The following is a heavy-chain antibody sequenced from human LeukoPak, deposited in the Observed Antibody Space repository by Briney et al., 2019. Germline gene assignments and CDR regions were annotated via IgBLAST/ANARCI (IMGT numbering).Heavy chain of an antibody. CDR1: GFTVSSNY. J-gene: IGHJ4*02. D-gene: IGHD1-14*01. CDR2: IYSGGST. Sequence: QPGGSLRLSCAASGFTVSSNYMSWVRQAPGKGLEWVSVIYSGGSTYYADSVKGRFTISRDNSKNTLYLQMNSLRAEDTAVYYCARAPELYYSDYWGQGTLVTVSS. V-gene: IGHV3-53*01. CDR3: ARAPELYYSDY.